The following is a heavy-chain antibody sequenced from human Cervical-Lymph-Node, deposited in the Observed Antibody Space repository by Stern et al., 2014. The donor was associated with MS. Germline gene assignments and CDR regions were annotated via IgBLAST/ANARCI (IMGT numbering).Heavy chain of an antibody. CDR3: ARWEVAADY. J-gene: IGHJ4*02. D-gene: IGHD6-19*01. CDR1: GFSFTGYW. Sequence: EVQLLESGAEVKKPGESLKISCKGSGFSFTGYWIGWVRQRPGKCREWMGMIYPGDSDTRYSPSFQGQVTMSVDKSISTAYLQWISLKASDTAMYYCARWEVAADYWGQGTLVTVSS. CDR2: IYPGDSDT. V-gene: IGHV5-51*03.